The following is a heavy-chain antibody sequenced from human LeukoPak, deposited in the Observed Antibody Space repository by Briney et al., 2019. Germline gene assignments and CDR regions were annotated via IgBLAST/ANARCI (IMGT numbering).Heavy chain of an antibody. D-gene: IGHD5-18*01. Sequence: GGSLRLSCAASGFTFSSYPMHWVRQTPGKGLEWVAILSSDGVNKRYADSVQGRFTISRDNFKNTLYLQMNSLTAEDTAIYYCAKDSFADTAMVRVDYWGQGTLVTVSS. CDR1: GFTFSSYP. J-gene: IGHJ4*02. CDR2: LSSDGVNK. CDR3: AKDSFADTAMVRVDY. V-gene: IGHV3-30-3*01.